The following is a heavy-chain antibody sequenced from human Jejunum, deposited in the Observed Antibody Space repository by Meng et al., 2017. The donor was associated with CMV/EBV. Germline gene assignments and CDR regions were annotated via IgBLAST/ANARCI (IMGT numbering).Heavy chain of an antibody. CDR3: AREPYCSSTSCSRAFGP. V-gene: IGHV3-74*01. Sequence: FSNSWMHWVRQTPKGLEWVSRISGDGSSTAYADSVEGRFTISRDNAENTLFLQMDSLGAEDTAVYYCAREPYCSSTSCSRAFGPWGRGTLVTVSS. J-gene: IGHJ5*02. CDR1: FSNSW. CDR2: ISGDGSST. D-gene: IGHD2-2*01.